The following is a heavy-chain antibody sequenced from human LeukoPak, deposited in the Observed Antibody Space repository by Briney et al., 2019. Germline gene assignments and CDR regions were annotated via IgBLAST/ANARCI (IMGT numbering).Heavy chain of an antibody. D-gene: IGHD1-26*01. CDR2: ITGSGSGI. Sequence: PGGSLRLSCAASGFTFSSNAMSWVRQAPGKGLEWVSAITGSGSGINYVDSVKGRSTISRDNSKNTLYLQMNSLRAEDTAIYYCAKDLGGTSNYWGQGTLVTVSS. J-gene: IGHJ4*02. CDR3: AKDLGGTSNY. V-gene: IGHV3-23*01. CDR1: GFTFSSNA.